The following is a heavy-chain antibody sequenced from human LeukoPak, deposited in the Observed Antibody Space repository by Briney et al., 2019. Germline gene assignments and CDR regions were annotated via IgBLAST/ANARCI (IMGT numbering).Heavy chain of an antibody. D-gene: IGHD1-26*01. CDR2: INQDGSEK. CDR1: GFTFSSYW. V-gene: IGHV3-7*01. Sequence: GGSLRLSCAASGFTFSSYWMSWVRQAPGKGLEWVANINQDGSEKHYVDSVKGRFTISRDNAKNSLYLQMNSLRAEDTAVYYCARDKVVGPTNFDYWGQGTLVTVSS. J-gene: IGHJ4*02. CDR3: ARDKVVGPTNFDY.